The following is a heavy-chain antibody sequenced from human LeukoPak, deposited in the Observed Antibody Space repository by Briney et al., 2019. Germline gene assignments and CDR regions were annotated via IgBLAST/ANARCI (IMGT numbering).Heavy chain of an antibody. CDR2: IHSDGSST. J-gene: IGHJ4*02. CDR1: GFTFSSYW. V-gene: IGHV3-74*01. Sequence: GGSLRLSCAASGFTFSSYWVHWVRQAPGKGLVWVSRIHSDGSSTSYADSVRGRFTISRDDAKSTLYLQMNSLRAEDTAVYYCARSGWPYYFDYWGQGTLVTVSS. CDR3: ARSGWPYYFDY. D-gene: IGHD3-22*01.